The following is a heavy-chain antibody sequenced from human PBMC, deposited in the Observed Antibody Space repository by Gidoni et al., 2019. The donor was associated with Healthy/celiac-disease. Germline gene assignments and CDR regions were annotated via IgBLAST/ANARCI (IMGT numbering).Heavy chain of an antibody. CDR3: AREVAARPRSNWFDP. V-gene: IGHV1-69*01. J-gene: IGHJ5*02. D-gene: IGHD6-6*01. CDR1: GGTFSSYA. Sequence: QVQLVQSGAEVKKPGSSVKVSCKASGGTFSSYAISWVRQAPGQGLEWMGGIIPIFGTANYAQKVQGRVTITADESTSTASMELSSLRSEDTAVYYCAREVAARPRSNWFDPWGQGTLVTVSS. CDR2: IIPIFGTA.